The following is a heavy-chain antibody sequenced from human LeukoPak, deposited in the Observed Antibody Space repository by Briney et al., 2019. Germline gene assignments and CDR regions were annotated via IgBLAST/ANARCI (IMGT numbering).Heavy chain of an antibody. D-gene: IGHD6-19*01. Sequence: SETLSLTCTVSGDSISNYYWSWIRQPPGRGLEWIGYIYYSGNTNYNPSLKNRVTISVDTSKNQFFLKLNSVTAADTAVYYCARPLRSGWYGVYNIWGQGTLVTVSS. V-gene: IGHV4-59*08. CDR3: ARPLRSGWYGVYNI. CDR1: GDSISNYY. J-gene: IGHJ3*02. CDR2: IYYSGNT.